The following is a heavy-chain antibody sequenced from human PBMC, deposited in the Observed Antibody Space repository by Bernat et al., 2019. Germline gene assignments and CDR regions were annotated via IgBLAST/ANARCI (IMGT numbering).Heavy chain of an antibody. J-gene: IGHJ5*02. CDR2: ISAYNGNT. D-gene: IGHD6-13*01. Sequence: QVQLVQSGAEVKKPGASVKVSCKASGYTFTSYGISWVRQAPGQGLEWMGWISAYNGNTNYAQKLQGRVTMSTDTSPSTAYMELRSLGSGDTAVYYCARERGIAAAGLSFDPWGQGTLVTVSS. CDR3: ARERGIAAAGLSFDP. CDR1: GYTFTSYG. V-gene: IGHV1-18*01.